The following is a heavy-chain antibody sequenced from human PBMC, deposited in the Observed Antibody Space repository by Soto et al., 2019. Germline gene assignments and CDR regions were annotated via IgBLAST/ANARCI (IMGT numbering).Heavy chain of an antibody. CDR1: GGSISSYY. J-gene: IGHJ5*02. CDR2: IYYSGST. V-gene: IGHV4-59*01. CDR3: ARTLFGWGIWFEP. D-gene: IGHD3-10*02. Sequence: PSETLSLTCTVSGGSISSYYWSWIRQPPGKGLEWIGYIYYSGSTNYNPSLKSRVTISVDASKNQFSLKLSSVTAADTAVYYCARTLFGWGIWFEPCGQGTLVTVS.